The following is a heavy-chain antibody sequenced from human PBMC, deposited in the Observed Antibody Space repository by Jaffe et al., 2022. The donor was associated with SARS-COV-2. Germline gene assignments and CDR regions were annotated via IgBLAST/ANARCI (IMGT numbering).Heavy chain of an antibody. Sequence: QVQLVESGGGSVKPGGSLRLSCAASGFTLNNYDMSWIRQAPGKGLEWVSHISISGSAIYYADSVKGRFIVSRDNAKESLYLQMTSLRADDTAVYYCARGKHGSSVYHDPADYWGQGTLVTVSS. J-gene: IGHJ4*02. CDR2: ISISGSAI. CDR3: ARGKHGSSVYHDPADY. D-gene: IGHD3-22*01. V-gene: IGHV3-11*01. CDR1: GFTLNNYD.